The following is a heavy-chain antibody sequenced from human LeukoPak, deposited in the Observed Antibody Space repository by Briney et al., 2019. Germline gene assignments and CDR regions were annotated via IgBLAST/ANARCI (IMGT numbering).Heavy chain of an antibody. V-gene: IGHV3-23*01. CDR1: RFTFIDYD. CDR3: AKDVRSVATIIAN. Sequence: PGGSLRLSCAASRFTFIDYDMSWVRQAPGKGLEWVSGISGGGASTYYADSVKGRFTISRDNSKNTMYLQMSSLRAEDTALYYCAKDVRSVATIIANWGQGTLVTVSS. D-gene: IGHD5-12*01. J-gene: IGHJ4*02. CDR2: ISGGGAST.